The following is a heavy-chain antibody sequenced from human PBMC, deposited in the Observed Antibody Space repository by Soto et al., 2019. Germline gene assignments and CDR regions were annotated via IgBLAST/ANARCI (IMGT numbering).Heavy chain of an antibody. D-gene: IGHD3-3*01. CDR2: IRSSSSYI. Sequence: EVQLVESGGGLVKPGGSLRLSCAASGFTFSSYSMNWVRQAPGKGLEWVSSIRSSSSYIYYADSVKGRFTISRDNAKNSLYLQMNSLRAEDTAVYYCARGSGYYTYGMDVWGQGTTVTVSS. CDR3: ARGSGYYTYGMDV. J-gene: IGHJ6*02. CDR1: GFTFSSYS. V-gene: IGHV3-21*01.